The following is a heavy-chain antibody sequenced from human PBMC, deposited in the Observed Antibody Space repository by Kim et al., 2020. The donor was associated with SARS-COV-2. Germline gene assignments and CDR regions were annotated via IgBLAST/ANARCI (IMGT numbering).Heavy chain of an antibody. D-gene: IGHD3-3*01. CDR3: ARPNDFWSGHTVDY. Sequence: STSFQGQVTISADKSISTAYLQWSSLKASDTAMYYCARPNDFWSGHTVDYWGQGTLVTVSS. V-gene: IGHV5-51*01. J-gene: IGHJ4*02.